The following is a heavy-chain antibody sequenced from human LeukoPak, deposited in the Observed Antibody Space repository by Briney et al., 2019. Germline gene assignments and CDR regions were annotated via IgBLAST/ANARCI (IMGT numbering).Heavy chain of an antibody. CDR3: ARHASPIQLWSVEGSYYFDY. Sequence: SETLSLTCNVSGDSLTSHFWSWIRQTPGKGLEWIGYVFHSGTTNYSPSLKSRVTISLDTSKKQFYLRLASVTAADTAVYYCARHASPIQLWSVEGSYYFDYWGQGTLVTVSS. CDR1: GDSLTSHF. D-gene: IGHD5-18*01. J-gene: IGHJ4*02. CDR2: VFHSGTT. V-gene: IGHV4-59*08.